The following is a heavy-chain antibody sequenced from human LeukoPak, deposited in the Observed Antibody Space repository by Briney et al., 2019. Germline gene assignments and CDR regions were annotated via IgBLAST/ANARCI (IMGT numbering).Heavy chain of an antibody. Sequence: SQTLSLTCSVSGVSISSDNYYWTWVRQHPGTGLEWIGHIHYRGTTYYNPSLQSRVTISVDTSKNQFSLKLSSVTAADTAVYYCARVVTGYGSGSYLRSQKVNARFDPWGQGTLVTVSP. CDR1: GVSISSDNYY. J-gene: IGHJ5*02. CDR2: IHYRGTT. CDR3: ARVVTGYGSGSYLRSQKVNARFDP. V-gene: IGHV4-31*03. D-gene: IGHD3-10*01.